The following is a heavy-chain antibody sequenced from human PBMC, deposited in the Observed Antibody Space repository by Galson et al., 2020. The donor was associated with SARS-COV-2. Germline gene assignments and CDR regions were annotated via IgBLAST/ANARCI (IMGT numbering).Heavy chain of an antibody. CDR1: GLSLNNYG. J-gene: IGHJ6*03. CDR3: VKVGGPFLFGQYYYIDV. V-gene: IGHV3-30*18. CDR2: ISYEGSKK. D-gene: IGHD1-26*01. Sequence: GGSLRLSCKGSGLSLNNYGIHWVRQAPGKGLEWVAVISYEGSKKYYADSVKGRCTISKENSKNTVYLQMNSLRPEDTALYYCVKVGGPFLFGQYYYIDVWGKGTMVTVSS.